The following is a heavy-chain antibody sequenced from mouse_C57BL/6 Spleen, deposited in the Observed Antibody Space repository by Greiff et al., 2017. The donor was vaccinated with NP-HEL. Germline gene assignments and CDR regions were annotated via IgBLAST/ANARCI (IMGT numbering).Heavy chain of an antibody. V-gene: IGHV1-80*01. CDR2: IYPGDGDT. CDR3: ARGPYWYFDV. Sequence: QVHVKQSGAELVKPGASVKISCKASGYAFSSYWMNWVKQRPGKGLEWIGQIYPGDGDTNYNGKFKGKATLTADKSSSTAYMQLSSLTSEDSAVYFCARGPYWYFDVWGTGTTVTVSS. J-gene: IGHJ1*03. CDR1: GYAFSSYW.